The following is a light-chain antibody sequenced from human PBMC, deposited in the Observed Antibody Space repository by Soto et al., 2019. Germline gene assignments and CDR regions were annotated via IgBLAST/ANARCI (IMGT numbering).Light chain of an antibody. CDR3: CSFAGSHSVV. Sequence: QSVLTQPRSVSGSPGQPVTISCTGTSSDVGGYKFVSWYQHHPGKAPKLMIYDVSERPSGVPGRFSGSKSGNTASLTISGLQAEDEADYYCCSFAGSHSVVFGGGTQLTVL. CDR1: SSDVGGYKF. V-gene: IGLV2-11*01. J-gene: IGLJ2*01. CDR2: DVS.